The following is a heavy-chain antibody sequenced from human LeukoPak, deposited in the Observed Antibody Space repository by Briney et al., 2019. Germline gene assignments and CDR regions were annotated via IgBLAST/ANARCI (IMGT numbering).Heavy chain of an antibody. CDR3: ARVVAAAGQPYYYMDV. J-gene: IGHJ6*03. CDR2: IIPIFGTA. CDR1: GGTFSSYA. Sequence: SVKVSCKASGGTFSSYAISWVRQAPGQGLEWMGGIIPIFGTANYAQKFQGRVTVTTDESTSTAYMELSSLRSEDTAVYYCARVVAAAGQPYYYMDVWGKGTTVTVFS. V-gene: IGHV1-69*05. D-gene: IGHD6-13*01.